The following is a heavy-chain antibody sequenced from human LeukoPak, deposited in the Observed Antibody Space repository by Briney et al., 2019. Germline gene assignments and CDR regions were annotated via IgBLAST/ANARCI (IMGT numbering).Heavy chain of an antibody. Sequence: GGSLRLSCAASGFTFSSYGMHWVRRAPGKGLEWVAVISYDGSNKYYADSVKGRFTISRDNSKNTLYLQMNSLRAEDTAVYYCAKDPAIVLLWFGESEDYWGQGTLVTVSS. V-gene: IGHV3-30*18. D-gene: IGHD3-10*01. J-gene: IGHJ4*02. CDR3: AKDPAIVLLWFGESEDY. CDR2: ISYDGSNK. CDR1: GFTFSSYG.